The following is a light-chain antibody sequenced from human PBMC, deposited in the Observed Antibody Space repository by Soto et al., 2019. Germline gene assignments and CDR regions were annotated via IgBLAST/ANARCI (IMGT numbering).Light chain of an antibody. CDR1: QDISSY. J-gene: IGKJ4*01. CDR3: QKYNSALLS. Sequence: DIQMTQSPSSLSASVGERVTITCRASQDISSYLVWYQQKPGKVPKVLIYDASTLQSGVSSRFSGSGSGTEFTLTINSLQPEDVATYYCQKYNSALLSFGGGTKVDIK. V-gene: IGKV1-27*01. CDR2: DAS.